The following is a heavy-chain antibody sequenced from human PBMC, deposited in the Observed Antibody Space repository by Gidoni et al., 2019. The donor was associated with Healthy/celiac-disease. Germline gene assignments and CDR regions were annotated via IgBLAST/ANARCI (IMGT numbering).Heavy chain of an antibody. CDR1: GFTFSSYS. CDR2: ISSSSSTI. J-gene: IGHJ6*02. V-gene: IGHV3-48*01. Sequence: EVQLVESGGGLVQPGGSLRLSCAASGFTFSSYSMNWVRQAPGKGLEWVSYISSSSSTIYYADSVKGRFTISRDNAKNSLYLQMNSLRAEDTAVYYCARDRCDSSSCGYYYGMDVWGQGTTVTVSS. D-gene: IGHD6-13*01. CDR3: ARDRCDSSSCGYYYGMDV.